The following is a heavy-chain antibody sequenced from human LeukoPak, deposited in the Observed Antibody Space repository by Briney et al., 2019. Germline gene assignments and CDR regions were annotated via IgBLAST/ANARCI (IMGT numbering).Heavy chain of an antibody. V-gene: IGHV4-59*01. CDR1: GGSISSYY. J-gene: IGHJ6*03. CDR3: ARVSRYYCYMDV. Sequence: SETLSLTCTVSGGSISSYYWSWIRQPPGKGLEWIGYIYYSGSTNYNPSLKSRVTISVDTSKNQFSLKLSSVTAADTAGYYCARVSRYYCYMDVWGKGTTVTVSS. CDR2: IYYSGST.